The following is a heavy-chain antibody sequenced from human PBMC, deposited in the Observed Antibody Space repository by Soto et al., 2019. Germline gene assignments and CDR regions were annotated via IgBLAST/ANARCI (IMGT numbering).Heavy chain of an antibody. CDR3: ARDPDFRYYDFWSGPYYFDY. CDR1: GGTFSSYT. V-gene: IGHV1-69*08. Sequence: QVQLVQSGAEVKKPGSSVKVSCKASGGTFSSYTISWVRQAPGQGLEWMGRIIPILGIANYAQKFQDRVTITADKCTGTAYMELSSLRFEDTAVYYCARDPDFRYYDFWSGPYYFDYWGQGTLVTVSS. D-gene: IGHD3-3*01. CDR2: IIPILGIA. J-gene: IGHJ4*02.